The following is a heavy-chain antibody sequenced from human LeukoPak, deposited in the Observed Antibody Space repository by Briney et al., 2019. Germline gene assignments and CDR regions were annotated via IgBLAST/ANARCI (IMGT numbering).Heavy chain of an antibody. CDR1: GFTFDDYA. J-gene: IGHJ5*02. V-gene: IGHV3-9*01. Sequence: GGSLRLSCVAPGFTFDDYAMHWVRQSPGKGLEWVSSINWNSGKIDYAAPVKGRFTISRDNAKHSLYLQMNSLRADDTALYYCARDTTNYDSSGYYHWGQGTLVTVSS. CDR2: INWNSGKI. CDR3: ARDTTNYDSSGYYH. D-gene: IGHD3-22*01.